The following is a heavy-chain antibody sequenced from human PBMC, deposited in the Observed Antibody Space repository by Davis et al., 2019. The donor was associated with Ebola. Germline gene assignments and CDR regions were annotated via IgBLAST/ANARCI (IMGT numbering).Heavy chain of an antibody. CDR3: AREDSVVSRGMDV. D-gene: IGHD2-2*01. CDR1: GGSTTSYY. J-gene: IGHJ6*02. CDR2: IYYSGAIYYSGTT. V-gene: IGHV4-59*12. Sequence: SATLSLTCTVSGGSTTSYYWSWIRQPPGKGLAWIGYIYYSGAIYYSGTTNYNPSLKSRVTMSLDTSKNQFSLKLSSVTAADTAVYYCAREDSVVSRGMDVWGQGTTVTVSS.